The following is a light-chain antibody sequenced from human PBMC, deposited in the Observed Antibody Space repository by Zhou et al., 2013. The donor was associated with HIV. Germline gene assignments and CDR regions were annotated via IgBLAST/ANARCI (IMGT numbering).Light chain of an antibody. J-gene: IGKJ1*01. Sequence: IQLAQSPSSLSASAGDSVTINCRASQNIISYLNWYQHKPGNAPKLLMYATSTLASGVPSRFSGTGSGIDFSLTISGLQPNDSATFHCQQYQSDPWTFGQGTTLEIK. CDR2: ATS. V-gene: IGKV1-6*01. CDR1: QNIISY. CDR3: QQYQSDPWT.